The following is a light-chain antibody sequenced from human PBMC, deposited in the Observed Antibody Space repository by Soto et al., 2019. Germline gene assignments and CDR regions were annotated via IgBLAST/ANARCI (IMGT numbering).Light chain of an antibody. J-gene: IGKJ5*01. CDR2: AAS. V-gene: IGKV1-39*01. Sequence: TKLTQSPFSMSTSXGHGAPIAXXASQTIYRYLAWYQQEPGQAPKLLIFAASSLQTGVPSRFSGSGSGTDFTLTISSLQPEDFTTYYCQQNYNTPITFGQGTRLEIK. CDR1: QTIYRY. CDR3: QQNYNTPIT.